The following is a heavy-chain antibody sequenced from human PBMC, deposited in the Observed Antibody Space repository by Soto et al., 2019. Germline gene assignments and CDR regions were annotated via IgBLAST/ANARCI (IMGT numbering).Heavy chain of an antibody. V-gene: IGHV3-23*01. J-gene: IGHJ4*02. CDR2: ISGSGGST. CDR3: AYSSTPFDY. D-gene: IGHD6-13*01. Sequence: WIRQPPGKGLEWVSAISGSGGSTYYADSVKGRFTISRDNSKNTLYLQMNSLRAGDTAVYYCAYSSTPFDYWGQGTLVTVSS.